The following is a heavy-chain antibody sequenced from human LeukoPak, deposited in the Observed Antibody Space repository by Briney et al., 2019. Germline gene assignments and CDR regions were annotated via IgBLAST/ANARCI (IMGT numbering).Heavy chain of an antibody. CDR1: GFTFGSHG. J-gene: IGHJ4*02. V-gene: IGHV3-30*03. CDR2: ISYDGSTK. CDR3: TREPLF. D-gene: IGHD1-14*01. Sequence: GRSLRLSCAASGFTFGSHGLHWVRQAPGKGLEWVAFISYDGSTKYYADSVKGRFTISRDNPENTLYLQMNSLKAADTAVYYCTREPLFWGQGTLVTVSS.